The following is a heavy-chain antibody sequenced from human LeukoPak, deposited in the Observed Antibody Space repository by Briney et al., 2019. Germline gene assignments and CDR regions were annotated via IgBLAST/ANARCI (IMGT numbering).Heavy chain of an antibody. V-gene: IGHV1-69*13. CDR1: GYTFTSYA. CDR2: IIPIVGTA. CDR3: ARATVTTFNWFDP. D-gene: IGHD4-17*01. Sequence: GASVKVSCKASGYTFTSYAMNWVRQAPGQGLEWMGGIIPIVGTAKYAQKFQGRVTITADESTSTAYMELRSLRSEDTAVYYCARATVTTFNWFDPWGQGTVVTVSS. J-gene: IGHJ5*02.